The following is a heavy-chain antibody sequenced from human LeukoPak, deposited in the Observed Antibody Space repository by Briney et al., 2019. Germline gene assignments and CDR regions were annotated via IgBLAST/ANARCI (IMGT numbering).Heavy chain of an antibody. CDR2: IIPILGIA. CDR1: GGTFSSYA. D-gene: IGHD6-13*01. CDR3: ARAPEVAAAGTWFDP. Sequence: SVKVSCKASGGTFSSYAISWVRQAPGQGLEWMGRIIPILGIANYAQKFQGRVTITADKSTSTAYMELSSLRSDDTAVYYCARAPEVAAAGTWFDPWGQGTLVTVSS. J-gene: IGHJ5*02. V-gene: IGHV1-69*04.